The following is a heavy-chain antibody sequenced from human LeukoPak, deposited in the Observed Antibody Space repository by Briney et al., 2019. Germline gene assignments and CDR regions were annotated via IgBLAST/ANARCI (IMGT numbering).Heavy chain of an antibody. J-gene: IGHJ4*02. D-gene: IGHD5-12*01. CDR2: IKSDGSST. V-gene: IGHV3-74*01. Sequence: GGSLRLSCSASGFTFSSYVMHWVRQAPGKGLVWVSYIKSDGSSTTYADSVKGRFTISRDNAKKTMYLEINSLRAEDTAIYYCARDRGYTQDYWGQGTLVTVSS. CDR3: ARDRGYTQDY. CDR1: GFTFSSYV.